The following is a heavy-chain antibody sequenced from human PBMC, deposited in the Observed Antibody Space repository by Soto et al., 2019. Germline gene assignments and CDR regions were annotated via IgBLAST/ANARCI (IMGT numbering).Heavy chain of an antibody. J-gene: IGHJ5*02. CDR2: INPGGGSA. V-gene: IGHV1-46*04. D-gene: IGHD2-15*01. CDR3: ARAFPGSPQLGWFDP. Sequence: ASVKVSCKASGYTFISYYMHWVRQAPGQGLEWMGTINPGGGSAAYAQNLQGRVSMTTDTSTSTVYMELSSLRSEDTAVYYCARAFPGSPQLGWFDPWGQGTLVTVSS. CDR1: GYTFISYY.